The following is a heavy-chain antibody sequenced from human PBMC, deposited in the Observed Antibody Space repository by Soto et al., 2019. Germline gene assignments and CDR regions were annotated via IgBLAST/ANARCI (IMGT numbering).Heavy chain of an antibody. J-gene: IGHJ6*02. CDR1: GYTFTSYY. Sequence: ASVKVSWKASGYTFTSYYMHWVRQAPGQGLEWMGIINPSGGSTSYAQKFQGRVTMTRDTSTSTVYMELSSLRFEDTAVYYCAREHVAAAGIEYYYYYGMDVWGQGTTVTVSS. CDR3: AREHVAAAGIEYYYYYGMDV. V-gene: IGHV1-46*01. CDR2: INPSGGST. D-gene: IGHD6-13*01.